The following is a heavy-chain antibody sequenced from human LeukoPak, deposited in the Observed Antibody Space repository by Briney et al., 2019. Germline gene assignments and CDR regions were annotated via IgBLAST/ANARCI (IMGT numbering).Heavy chain of an antibody. CDR1: GFTFSSYG. V-gene: IGHV3-33*01. D-gene: IGHD5-12*01. J-gene: IGHJ6*02. CDR3: ARDRSGYDSYGMDV. Sequence: GGSLRLSCAASGFTFSSYGMHWVRQAPGKGLEGVAVIWYDGSNKYYADSVKGRFTISRDNSKNTLYLQMNSLRAEDTAVYYCARDRSGYDSYGMDVWGQGTTVTVSS. CDR2: IWYDGSNK.